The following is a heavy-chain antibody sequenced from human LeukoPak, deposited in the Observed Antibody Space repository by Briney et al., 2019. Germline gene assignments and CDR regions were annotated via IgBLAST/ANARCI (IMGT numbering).Heavy chain of an antibody. D-gene: IGHD3-22*01. V-gene: IGHV1-46*01. CDR3: ARDGYYYDSSGYSDAFDI. CDR1: GYTFTSYY. J-gene: IGHJ3*02. CDR2: INPSGGST. Sequence: ASVKVSCKASGYTFTSYYMHWVRQAPGQGLEWMGLINPSGGSTSYAQKFQGRVTMTRDTSTSTVYMELSSLRSEDTAVYYCARDGYYYDSSGYSDAFDIWGQGTMVTVSS.